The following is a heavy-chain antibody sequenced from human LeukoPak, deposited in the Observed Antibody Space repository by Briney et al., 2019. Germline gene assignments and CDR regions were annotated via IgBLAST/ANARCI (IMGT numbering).Heavy chain of an antibody. CDR1: GFTFSSYS. D-gene: IGHD3-3*01. CDR2: ISSSSSYI. J-gene: IGHJ4*02. CDR3: ARDGGYDFWSGYPEDYYFDY. V-gene: IGHV3-21*01. Sequence: GGSLRLSCAASGFTFSSYSMNWVRQAPGKGLEWVSSISSSSSYIYYADSVKGRFTISRDNAKNSLYLQMNSLRAEDTAVYYCARDGGYDFWSGYPEDYYFDYWGQGTLVTVSS.